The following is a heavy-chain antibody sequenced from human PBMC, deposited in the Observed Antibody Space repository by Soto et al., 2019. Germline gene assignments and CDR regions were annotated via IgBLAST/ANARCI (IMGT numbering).Heavy chain of an antibody. CDR1: GFILSDFA. J-gene: IGHJ5*02. CDR3: AKTGCNGGSCFSWFDP. D-gene: IGHD2-15*01. CDR2: ILKDGKSK. V-gene: IGHV3-30*04. Sequence: GTLRLSWVAAGFILSDFAMLWVRQAPGMGLEWVVVILKDGKSKYYADSVRGRFTISSDTSKGTIFLQLTSMRLDDSAVYYCAKTGCNGGSCFSWFDPWGQGAPVTVSS.